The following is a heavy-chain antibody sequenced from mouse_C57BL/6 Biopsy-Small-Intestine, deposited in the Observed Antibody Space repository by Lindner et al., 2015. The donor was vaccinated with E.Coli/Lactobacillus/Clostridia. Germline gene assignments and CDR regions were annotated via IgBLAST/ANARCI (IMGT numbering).Heavy chain of an antibody. V-gene: IGHV1-81*01. D-gene: IGHD1-1*01. CDR3: ARAYRGYSSGWYYYYGMDV. Sequence: SVKVSCKASGGTFSSYAISWVRQAPGQGLEWMGGIIPIFGTANYAQKFQGRVTITADESTSTAYMELSSLRSEDTAVYYCARAYRGYSSGWYYYYGMDVWGQGTTVTVST. CDR1: GGTFSSYA. J-gene: IGHJ1*01. CDR2: IIPIFGTA.